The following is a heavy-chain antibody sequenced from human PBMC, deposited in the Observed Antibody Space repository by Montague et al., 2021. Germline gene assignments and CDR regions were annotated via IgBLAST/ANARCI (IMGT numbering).Heavy chain of an antibody. CDR1: GFTFSYYS. D-gene: IGHD6-6*01. J-gene: IGHJ4*02. CDR2: IDSSSSYI. CDR3: ARYEVASSRSSIDY. V-gene: IGHV3-21*01. Sequence: SLRLSCAASGFTFSYYSMLWVRQAPGQGLQWVSSIDSSSSYIFYVDSLKGRFTISRDNAKNSLSLQIHSLRADDTGVYYCARYEVASSRSSIDYWGRGTLVTVSS.